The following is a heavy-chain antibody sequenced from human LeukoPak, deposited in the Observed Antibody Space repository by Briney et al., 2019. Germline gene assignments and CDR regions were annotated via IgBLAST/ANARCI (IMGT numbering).Heavy chain of an antibody. CDR3: AGAYCGGDCYSGVAFDI. CDR2: ISSSSTFI. D-gene: IGHD2-21*02. V-gene: IGHV3-21*01. J-gene: IGHJ3*02. CDR1: GFTFSSHW. Sequence: GGSLRLSCAASGFTFSSHWMNWVRQAPGKGLEWVSYISSSSTFIFYADSVKGRFTISRDNAKNSLYLQVNSLRAEDTAVYYCAGAYCGGDCYSGVAFDIWGQGTMVTVSS.